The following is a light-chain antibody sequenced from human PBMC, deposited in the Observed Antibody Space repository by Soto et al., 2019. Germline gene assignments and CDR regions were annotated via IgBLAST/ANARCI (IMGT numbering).Light chain of an antibody. CDR2: DAS. Sequence: EIVLTQSPATLSLSPGERATLSCRASQSVSNYLAWYQQKPGQAPRLLMYDASNRATGIPARFSGSGSGTDFTLPISSLEPEDSAVYYCQQRSNWPLITFGQGTRLEIK. CDR3: QQRSNWPLIT. CDR1: QSVSNY. V-gene: IGKV3-11*01. J-gene: IGKJ5*01.